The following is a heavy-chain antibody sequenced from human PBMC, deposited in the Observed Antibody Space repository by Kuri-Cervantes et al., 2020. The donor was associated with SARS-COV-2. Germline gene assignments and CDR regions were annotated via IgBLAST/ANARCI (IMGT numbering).Heavy chain of an antibody. Sequence: ASVKVSCKASGYTFTSYAMHWVRQAPGQRLEWMGWINAGNGNTKYSQKFQGRVTITRDTSTSTAYMELRSLRSDDTAVYYCARVVVGYCSGGSCPGYMDVWGKGTTVTVSS. CDR2: INAGNGNT. J-gene: IGHJ6*03. CDR1: GYTFTSYA. V-gene: IGHV1-3*01. CDR3: ARVVVGYCSGGSCPGYMDV. D-gene: IGHD2-15*01.